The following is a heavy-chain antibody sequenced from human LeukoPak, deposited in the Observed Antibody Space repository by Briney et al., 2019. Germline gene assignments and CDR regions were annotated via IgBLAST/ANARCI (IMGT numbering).Heavy chain of an antibody. CDR2: ISGSGGCT. D-gene: IGHD3-22*01. J-gene: IGHJ4*02. V-gene: IGHV3-23*01. CDR3: ARGGHYYDSSGYYPGY. Sequence: GGSLRLSCAASGFTFSSYAMSWVRQAPGKGLEWVSAISGSGGCTYHADSVKGRFTISRDNAKNSLYLQMNSLRAEDTAVYYCARGGHYYDSSGYYPGYWGQGTLVTVSS. CDR1: GFTFSSYA.